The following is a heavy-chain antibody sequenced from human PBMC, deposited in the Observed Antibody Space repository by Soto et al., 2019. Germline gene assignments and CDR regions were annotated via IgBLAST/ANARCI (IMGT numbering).Heavy chain of an antibody. J-gene: IGHJ4*02. D-gene: IGHD2-2*03. Sequence: GGSLRLSCAASGFTFSSYSMNWVRQAPGKGLEWVSSISSSSSYIYYADSVKGRFTISRDNAKNSLYLQMNSLRAEDTAVYYCAREGDTGYCSSTRCYVDYWGQGTLVTVSS. V-gene: IGHV3-21*01. CDR2: ISSSSSYI. CDR1: GFTFSSYS. CDR3: AREGDTGYCSSTRCYVDY.